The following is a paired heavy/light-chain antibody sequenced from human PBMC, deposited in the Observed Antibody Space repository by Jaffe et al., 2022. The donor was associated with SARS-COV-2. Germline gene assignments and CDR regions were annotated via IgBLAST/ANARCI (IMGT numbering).Light chain of an antibody. V-gene: IGLV2-8*01. J-gene: IGLJ3*02. CDR3: SSYAGSNNLL. Sequence: QSALTQPPSASGSPGQSVTISCTGTSSDVGGYNYVSWYQQHPGKAPKLMIFEVNKRPSGVPDRFSGSKSGNTASLTVSGLQAEDEADYYCSSYAGSNNLLFGGGTKLTVL. CDR1: SSDVGGYNY. CDR2: EVN.
Heavy chain of an antibody. Sequence: QVQLVESGGGVVQPGTSLRLSCAASGFTFRRYGMHWVRQGPGKGLEWVALIWNDGSNKYYGDSVKGRFTISRDSPKNTLYLQMNSLRAEDTAVYYCARDSTGWGFDYWGPGTLVTVSS. CDR3: ARDSTGWGFDY. V-gene: IGHV3-33*01. CDR1: GFTFRRYG. J-gene: IGHJ4*02. CDR2: IWNDGSNK. D-gene: IGHD6-19*01.